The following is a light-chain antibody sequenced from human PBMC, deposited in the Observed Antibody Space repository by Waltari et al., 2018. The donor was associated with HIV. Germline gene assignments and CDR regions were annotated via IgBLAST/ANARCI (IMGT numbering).Light chain of an antibody. CDR1: SSDVRGYNY. CDR3: RSYTSSSTYV. Sequence: QSALTQPASVSGSPGQSLTISCTGTSSDVRGYNYVSWYQQHPGKAPKLMIYEVSNRPSGVSNRFSGSKSGNTASLTISGLQAEDEADYYCRSYTSSSTYVFGTATKVTVL. CDR2: EVS. V-gene: IGLV2-14*01. J-gene: IGLJ1*01.